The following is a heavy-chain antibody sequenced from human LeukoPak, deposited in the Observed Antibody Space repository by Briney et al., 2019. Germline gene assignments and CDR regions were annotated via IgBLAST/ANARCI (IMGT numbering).Heavy chain of an antibody. V-gene: IGHV3-74*01. J-gene: IGHJ6*03. Sequence: GGSLRLSCETSGFTLSTYWIHWVRQAPGKGLVWVSIISSDGSVTRHTDSVKGRFTISRDNAKNTVDLQMNSLRVEDTAVYYCVRDVTRHMDVWGKGTAVTVSS. CDR3: VRDVTRHMDV. CDR2: ISSDGSVT. D-gene: IGHD4-17*01. CDR1: GFTLSTYW.